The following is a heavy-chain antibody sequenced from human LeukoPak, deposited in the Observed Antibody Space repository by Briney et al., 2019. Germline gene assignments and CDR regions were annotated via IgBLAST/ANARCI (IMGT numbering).Heavy chain of an antibody. J-gene: IGHJ6*02. D-gene: IGHD2-2*02. Sequence: PGGSLRLSCAASGFPFSSYSMNWVRQAPGKGLEWVSSISSSGRYIYYADSVKGRFTISRDNAKNSLYLQMNSLRAEDTAVYYCARAAAIFSYYYYGMDVWGQGTTATVSS. CDR3: ARAAAIFSYYYYGMDV. CDR2: ISSSGRYI. CDR1: GFPFSSYS. V-gene: IGHV3-21*01.